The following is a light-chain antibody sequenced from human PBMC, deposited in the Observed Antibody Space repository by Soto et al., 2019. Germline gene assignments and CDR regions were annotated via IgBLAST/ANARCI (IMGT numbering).Light chain of an antibody. CDR1: SSNIGAGYD. J-gene: IGLJ1*01. V-gene: IGLV1-40*01. CDR3: QSYVSSLTAFYV. Sequence: QPVLTQPPSVSGAPGQRVTISCTGSSSNIGAGYDVHWYQQLPGTAPKLLISGDNNRPSGVPDRFSASKSGASASLAITGLQAEDEADYYCQSYVSSLTAFYVFGTGTKLTVL. CDR2: GDN.